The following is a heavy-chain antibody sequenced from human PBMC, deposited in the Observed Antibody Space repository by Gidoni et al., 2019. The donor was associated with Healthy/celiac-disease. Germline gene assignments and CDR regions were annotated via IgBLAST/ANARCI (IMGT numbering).Heavy chain of an antibody. CDR1: GFTFDDYA. V-gene: IGHV3-9*01. Sequence: GESGGGLVQPGRSLRLSCAASGFTFDDYAMHWVRQAPGKGLARVSGSSWNSGSIGYADSVKGRFTISRDNAKNSLYLQMNSLRAEDTALYYCAKARLLVAAAGTYYFDYWGQGTLVTVSS. CDR2: SSWNSGSI. D-gene: IGHD6-13*01. J-gene: IGHJ4*02. CDR3: AKARLLVAAAGTYYFDY.